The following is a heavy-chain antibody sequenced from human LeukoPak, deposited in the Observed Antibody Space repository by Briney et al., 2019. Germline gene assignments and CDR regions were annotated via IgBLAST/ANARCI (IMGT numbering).Heavy chain of an antibody. CDR1: GGSFSGYY. J-gene: IGHJ4*02. CDR3: GRKGGYSYGYSFDY. CDR2: INHSGST. Sequence: PSETLSLTCAVYGGSFSGYYWSWIRQPPGKGLEWIGEINHSGSTNYNPSLKSRVTISVDTSKNQFSLKLSSVTAADTAVYYCGRKGGYSYGYSFDYWGQGTLVTVSS. D-gene: IGHD5-18*01. V-gene: IGHV4-34*01.